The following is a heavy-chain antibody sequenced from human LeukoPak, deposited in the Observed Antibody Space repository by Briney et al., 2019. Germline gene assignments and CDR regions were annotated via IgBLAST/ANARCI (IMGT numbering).Heavy chain of an antibody. Sequence: GASVKVSCKASGYTFTGYYMHWVRQAPGQGLEWMGWINPNSGGTIYAQKFQGRVTMTRDTSISTAYMELSRLRSDDTAVYYCARASKTHSSGYYYLHYWGQGTLVTVPS. V-gene: IGHV1-2*02. J-gene: IGHJ4*02. CDR2: INPNSGGT. D-gene: IGHD3-22*01. CDR3: ARASKTHSSGYYYLHY. CDR1: GYTFTGYY.